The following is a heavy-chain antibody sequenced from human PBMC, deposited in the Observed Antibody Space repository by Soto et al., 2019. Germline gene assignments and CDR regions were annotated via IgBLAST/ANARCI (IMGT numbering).Heavy chain of an antibody. V-gene: IGHV1-18*01. D-gene: IGHD5-18*01. Sequence: QVQLVQSGAEVKKPGASVKVSCKASGYTFTSYGISWVRQAPGQGLEWMGWISAYNGNTNYAQKLQGRVTMTTDTSTSTAYRELRSLRSDETAVSYCARVPWIQLGLGSGAFDIWGQGTMVTVSS. CDR1: GYTFTSYG. J-gene: IGHJ3*02. CDR3: ARVPWIQLGLGSGAFDI. CDR2: ISAYNGNT.